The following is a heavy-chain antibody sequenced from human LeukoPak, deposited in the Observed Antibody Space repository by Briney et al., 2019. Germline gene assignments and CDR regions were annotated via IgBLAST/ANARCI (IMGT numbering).Heavy chain of an antibody. J-gene: IGHJ6*03. V-gene: IGHV3-48*03. CDR2: ISSSGSTI. Sequence: GGSLRLSCAASGFTFSSYEMNWVRQAPGKGLEWVSYISSSGSTIYYADSVKGRFTISRDNAKNSLYLQMNSLRAEDTAVYYCARDHGGYQLLGLKYYYYMDVWGKGTTVTISS. CDR1: GFTFSSYE. CDR3: ARDHGGYQLLGLKYYYYMDV. D-gene: IGHD2-2*01.